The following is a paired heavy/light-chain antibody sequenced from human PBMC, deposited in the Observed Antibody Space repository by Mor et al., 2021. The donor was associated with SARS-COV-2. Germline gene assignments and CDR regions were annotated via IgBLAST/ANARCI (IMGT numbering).Heavy chain of an antibody. CDR2: IYWDGDK. J-gene: IGHJ5*02. V-gene: IGHV2-5*02. CDR1: GSSLSTSGVG. D-gene: IGHD3-16*01. CDR3: AHRRWGPMHS. Sequence: QITLKESGPTLVKPTQTLTLTCTFSGSSLSTSGVGVGWIRQPPGKALECLAFIYWDGDKRYSPSLSSRLTITKDTSKNQVVLTMTNMDPVDTATYFCAHRRWGPMHSWGQGTLVTVSS.
Light chain of an antibody. Sequence: DIVMTQSPDSLAVSLGERATINCKPSQSVLYRSDNKNYLAWYQQKRGQPPKLLIYWASTRESGVPDRFSGSGSGTDFTLTISSLQAEDVAIYYCQQYYSNLPTFGQGTKLEIK. V-gene: IGKV4-1*01. J-gene: IGKJ2*01. CDR2: WAS. CDR3: QQYYSNLPT. CDR1: QSVLYRSDNKNY.